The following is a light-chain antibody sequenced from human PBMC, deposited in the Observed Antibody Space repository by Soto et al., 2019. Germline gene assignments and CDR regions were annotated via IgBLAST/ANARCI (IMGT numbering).Light chain of an antibody. CDR3: QQYNNWPRT. V-gene: IGKV3-15*01. Sequence: EIVMTQSPATLSVSPGERATLSCRASQSISTTLAWYQQKPGLAPRLLIYGASTRATDIPARFSGSGSGTEFTLTISSLQSEDFAVYYCQQYNNWPRTFGQGTKV. CDR2: GAS. CDR1: QSISTT. J-gene: IGKJ2*01.